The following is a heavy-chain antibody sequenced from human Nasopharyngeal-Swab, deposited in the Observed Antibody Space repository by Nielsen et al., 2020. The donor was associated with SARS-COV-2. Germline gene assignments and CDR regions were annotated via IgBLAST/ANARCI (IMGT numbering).Heavy chain of an antibody. J-gene: IGHJ5*02. V-gene: IGHV3-21*01. CDR3: ARNFRGYSVYVPWLNWFDP. Sequence: WIRQPPGKGLEWVSSISSSSSYIYYADSVKGRFTISRDNAKNSLYLQMNSLKAEDTAVYYCARNFRGYSVYVPWLNWFDPWGQGTLVTVSS. CDR2: ISSSSSYI. D-gene: IGHD5/OR15-5a*01.